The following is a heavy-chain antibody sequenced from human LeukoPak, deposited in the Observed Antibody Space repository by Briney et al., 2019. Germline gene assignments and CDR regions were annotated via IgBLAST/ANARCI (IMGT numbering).Heavy chain of an antibody. Sequence: PSETLSLTCTVSGGSITNSSYYWGWIRQPPGKGLEWIGAIYYSGSTYFDPSLKSRVTMSVDTSKNQFSLKLTSVTATDTAVYFCARQYYDILTGYPYYFDYWGQGTLVTVSS. CDR3: ARQYYDILTGYPYYFDY. CDR2: IYYSGST. CDR1: GGSITNSSYY. D-gene: IGHD3-9*01. J-gene: IGHJ4*02. V-gene: IGHV4-39*01.